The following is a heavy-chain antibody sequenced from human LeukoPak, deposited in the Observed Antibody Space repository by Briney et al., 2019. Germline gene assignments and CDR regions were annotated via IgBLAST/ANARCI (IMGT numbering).Heavy chain of an antibody. V-gene: IGHV4-38-2*01. CDR2: IYHSGST. D-gene: IGHD3-22*01. CDR1: GYSISSGYY. Sequence: PSETLSLTCAVSGYSISSGYYWGWIRQPPGKGLEWIGSIYHSGSTYYNPSLKSRVTISVDTSKNQFSLKLSSVTAADTAVYYCARHRNDGDLWYYDSRGNWFDPWGQGTLVTVSS. CDR3: ARHRNDGDLWYYDSRGNWFDP. J-gene: IGHJ5*02.